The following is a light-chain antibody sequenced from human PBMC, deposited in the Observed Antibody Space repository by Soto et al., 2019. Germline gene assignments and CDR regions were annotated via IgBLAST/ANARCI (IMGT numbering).Light chain of an antibody. V-gene: IGKV1-39*01. Sequence: DVQMTQSPSSLSASVGDRVTFTCRASQHIRTYLNWYQRKPGRAPDILIYSASNLKSGVPARFSGSGSGTDFTLTISSLEPEDFATYFCQQYVDFPWTFGQGTKVEIK. CDR3: QQYVDFPWT. J-gene: IGKJ1*01. CDR1: QHIRTY. CDR2: SAS.